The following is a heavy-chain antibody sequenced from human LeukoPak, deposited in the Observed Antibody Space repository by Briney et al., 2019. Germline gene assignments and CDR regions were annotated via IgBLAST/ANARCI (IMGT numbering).Heavy chain of an antibody. J-gene: IGHJ1*01. D-gene: IGHD3-3*01. CDR2: IYTSGST. V-gene: IGHV4-61*02. CDR1: GGSISSGSYY. CDR3: ARAATYESQEYFQH. Sequence: SETLSLTCTVSGGSISSGSYYWSWIRQPAGKGLEWIGRIYTSGSTNYNPSLKSRVTISVDTSKNQFSLKLSSVTAADTAVYYCARAATYESQEYFQHWGQGTLVTVSS.